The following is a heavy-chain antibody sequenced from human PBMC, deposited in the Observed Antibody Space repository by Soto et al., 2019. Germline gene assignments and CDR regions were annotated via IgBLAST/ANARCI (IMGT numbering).Heavy chain of an antibody. CDR3: AHRMVAKPRHGYYFDY. D-gene: IGHD2-8*01. CDR1: GFSLSTSGVG. J-gene: IGHJ4*02. CDR2: IYWDDDK. Sequence: QITLKESGPTLVKPTQTLTLTCTFSGFSLSTSGVGVGWIRQPPGKALEWLALIYWDDDKRYSPSLKSRLTITKDTSKNQVVLTMTNMDPVDTATYYCAHRMVAKPRHGYYFDYWGQGTLVTVSS. V-gene: IGHV2-5*02.